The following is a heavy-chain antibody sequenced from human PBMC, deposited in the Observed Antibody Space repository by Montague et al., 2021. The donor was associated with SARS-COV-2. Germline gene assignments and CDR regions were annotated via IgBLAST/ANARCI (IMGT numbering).Heavy chain of an antibody. V-gene: IGHV4-34*01. Sequence: SETLSLTCAVYDGSFSDYSRTWIRQPPGKGLEWIGEINHRGSTNYNPSLKSRVTISVDTSKNQFSLKMTSVTAADTAAYYCARGRQHINMVVVVVTGGEYYFDFWGQGTLVAVSS. CDR1: DGSFSDYS. CDR2: INHRGST. CDR3: ARGRQHINMVVVVVTGGEYYFDF. J-gene: IGHJ4*02. D-gene: IGHD3-22*01.